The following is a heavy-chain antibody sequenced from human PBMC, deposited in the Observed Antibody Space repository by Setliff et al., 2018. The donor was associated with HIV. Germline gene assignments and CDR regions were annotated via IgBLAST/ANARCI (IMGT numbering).Heavy chain of an antibody. Sequence: SETLSLTCAVYGGSFSGYCWSWIRQPPGKGLEWIGEINHSGRTKYNPSLKSRVTTSADTSKNQFSLRLSSVTAADTAVYYCVRVSCSSWYSIPRNYYYSMDVWGEGTTVTVSS. CDR2: INHSGRT. D-gene: IGHD6-13*01. V-gene: IGHV4-34*01. CDR1: GGSFSGYC. J-gene: IGHJ6*03. CDR3: VRVSCSSWYSIPRNYYYSMDV.